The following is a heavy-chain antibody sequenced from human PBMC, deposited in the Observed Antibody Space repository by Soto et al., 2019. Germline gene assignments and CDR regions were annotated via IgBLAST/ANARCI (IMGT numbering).Heavy chain of an antibody. V-gene: IGHV1-69*08. J-gene: IGHJ4*02. D-gene: IGHD5-12*01. CDR3: AREGVATPFDY. Sequence: QVQLVQSGAEVKKPGSSVKVSCKASGGTFSSYTVSWVRQAPGQGLEWMGRIIPILGIANYAQKFQGRVTITADKSTSTAYMELSSLRSEDTAVYYCAREGVATPFDYWGQGTLVTVSS. CDR1: GGTFSSYT. CDR2: IIPILGIA.